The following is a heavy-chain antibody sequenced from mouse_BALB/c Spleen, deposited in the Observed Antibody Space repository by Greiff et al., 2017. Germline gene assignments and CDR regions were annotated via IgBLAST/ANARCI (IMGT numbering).Heavy chain of an antibody. J-gene: IGHJ3*01. CDR1: GDSITSGY. CDR3: ARSNYDYDGFAY. V-gene: IGHV3-8*02. Sequence: EVQRVESGPSLVKPSQTLSLTCSVTGDSITSGYWNWIRKFPGNKLEYMGYISYSGSTYYNPSLKSRISITRDTSKNQYYLQLNSVTTEDTATYYCARSNYDYDGFAYWGQGTLVTVSA. CDR2: ISYSGST. D-gene: IGHD2-4*01.